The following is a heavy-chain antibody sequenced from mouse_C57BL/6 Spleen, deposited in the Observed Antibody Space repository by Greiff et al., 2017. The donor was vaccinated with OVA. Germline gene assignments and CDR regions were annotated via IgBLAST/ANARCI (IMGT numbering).Heavy chain of an antibody. CDR2: IYPYNGVS. J-gene: IGHJ3*01. CDR1: GYSFTGYY. V-gene: IGHV1-31*01. Sequence: VQLQQSGPELVKPGASVKISCKASGYSFTGYYMHWVKQSHGNILDWIGYIYPYNGVSSYNQKFKGKATLTVDKSSSTAYMELRRLTSEDSAVYYCASSQTAQANWFAYWGQGTLVTVSA. CDR3: ASSQTAQANWFAY. D-gene: IGHD3-2*02.